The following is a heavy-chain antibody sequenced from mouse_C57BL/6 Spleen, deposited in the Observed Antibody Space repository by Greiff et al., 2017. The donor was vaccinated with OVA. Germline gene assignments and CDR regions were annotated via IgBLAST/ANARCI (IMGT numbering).Heavy chain of an antibody. J-gene: IGHJ2*01. V-gene: IGHV1-69*01. CDR1: GYTFTSYW. CDR2: IDPSDSYT. D-gene: IGHD2-3*01. CDR3: ARSRSGYSIDY. Sequence: QVQLQQPGAELVMPGASVKLSCKASGYTFTSYWMHWVKQRPGQGLEWIGEIDPSDSYTNYNQKFKGKSTLTVDKSSSTAYMQLSSLTSEDSAVYYCARSRSGYSIDYWGKAPLSQSPQ.